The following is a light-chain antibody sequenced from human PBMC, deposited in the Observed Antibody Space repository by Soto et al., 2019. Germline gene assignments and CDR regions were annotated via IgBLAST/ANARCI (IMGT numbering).Light chain of an antibody. V-gene: IGKV1D-12*01. CDR2: AAS. J-gene: IGKJ4*01. CDR1: QGISTS. CDR3: QQTNSFPLT. Sequence: DIQMTQSPSSVSASVGDGVTITCRASQGISTSLGWYQQKPGKAPKLLIYAASSLQSGVPSRFSGTGSGTDFTLTISSLQHEDFATYYCQQTNSFPLTFGGGTKVEIK.